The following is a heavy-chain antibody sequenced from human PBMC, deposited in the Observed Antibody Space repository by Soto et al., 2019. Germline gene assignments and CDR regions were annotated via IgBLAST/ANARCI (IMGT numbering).Heavy chain of an antibody. CDR2: ARNKVSSYTT. Sequence: GGSLRLSCAASGFTFSDHYMDWVHQAPGKGLEWVGRARNKVSSYTTAYAASVKGRFTISRDDSKNSLYLQMNSLKTEDTAVYFCARLMGTSFDFWGQGTLVTVSS. CDR1: GFTFSDHY. J-gene: IGHJ4*02. CDR3: ARLMGTSFDF. D-gene: IGHD2-8*01. V-gene: IGHV3-72*01.